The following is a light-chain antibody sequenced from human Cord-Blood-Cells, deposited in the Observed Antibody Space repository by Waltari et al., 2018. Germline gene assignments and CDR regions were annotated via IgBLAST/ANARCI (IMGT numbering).Light chain of an antibody. V-gene: IGLV2-11*01. CDR1: SSDVGGYNY. J-gene: IGLJ3*02. Sequence: QSALTQPRSVSGSPGQPVTTSCTGTSSDVGGYNYVSWYQQHPGKAPKLMIYDVSKRPSGVPDRFSGSKSGNTASLTISGLQAEDEADYYCCSYAGSYPLVFGGGTKLTVL. CDR2: DVS. CDR3: CSYAGSYPLV.